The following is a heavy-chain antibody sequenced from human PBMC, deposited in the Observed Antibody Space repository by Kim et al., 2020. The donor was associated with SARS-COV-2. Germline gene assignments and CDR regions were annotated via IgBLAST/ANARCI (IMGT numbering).Heavy chain of an antibody. V-gene: IGHV3-11*04. CDR3: ARELSDAFDI. Sequence: GGSLRLSCAASRFTFSDYYMSWIRQAPGKGLEWVSYISSSGSTIYYADSVKGRFTISRDNAKNSLFLRMNSLRGEDTAVYYCARELSDAFDIWGQGTMVTDSS. D-gene: IGHD2-2*01. CDR1: RFTFSDYY. J-gene: IGHJ3*02. CDR2: ISSSGSTI.